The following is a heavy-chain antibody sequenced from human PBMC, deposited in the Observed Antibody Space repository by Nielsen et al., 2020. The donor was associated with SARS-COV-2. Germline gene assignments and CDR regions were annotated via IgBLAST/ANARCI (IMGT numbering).Heavy chain of an antibody. CDR1: GLIFSSSW. Sequence: GESLKISCAASGLIFSSSWMVWVRQAPGKGLEWVANINEDGSVVNYVDSVKGRFTISRDNSNNTLYLQMSSLKPEDTALYYCASPRHALMLYHMDYWGQGTLVTVSS. CDR3: ASPRHALMLYHMDY. D-gene: IGHD2-8*01. CDR2: INEDGSVV. V-gene: IGHV3-7*02. J-gene: IGHJ4*02.